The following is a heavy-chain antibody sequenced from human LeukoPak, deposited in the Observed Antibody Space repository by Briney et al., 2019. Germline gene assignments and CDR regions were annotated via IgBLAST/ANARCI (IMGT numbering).Heavy chain of an antibody. CDR2: INHSGST. CDR3: ARLTRGRIAAAGYAFDI. V-gene: IGHV4-34*01. D-gene: IGHD6-13*01. J-gene: IGHJ3*02. Sequence: SETLSLTCAVYGGSFSGYYWSWIRRPPGKGLEWIGEINHSGSTNYNPSLKSRVTISVDTSKNQFSLKLSSVTAADTAVYYCARLTRGRIAAAGYAFDIWGQGTMVTVSS. CDR1: GGSFSGYY.